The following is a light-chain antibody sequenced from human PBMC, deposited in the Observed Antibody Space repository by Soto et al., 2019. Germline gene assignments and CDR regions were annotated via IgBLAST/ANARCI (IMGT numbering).Light chain of an antibody. CDR2: GAF. V-gene: IGKV3-20*01. CDR3: QQYGTSPHT. J-gene: IGKJ2*01. CDR1: QSVNSNY. Sequence: EIVLTQSPGTLSLSPGEIATLSCRASQSVNSNYLAWYQQKPGQVPRPLIYGAFISAAGVPDRLSGRGSGTDFTLSISRLEPEDYAVYYCQQYGTSPHTFGQGTKLEIK.